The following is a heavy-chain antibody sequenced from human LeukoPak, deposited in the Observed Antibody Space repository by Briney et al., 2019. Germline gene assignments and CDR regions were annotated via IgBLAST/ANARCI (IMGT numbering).Heavy chain of an antibody. CDR1: CGAISSGGYV. V-gene: IGHV4-30-2*01. CDR2: IIHSGST. Sequence: SETLSLTCSVSCGAISSGGYVWSWIRQPPGERLEWSGEIIHSGSTNYNPSLKRRVTISVDKSKNQFSRKLSSVTAAGAAVYYCARLRGYDFWSGYYRTDYYYGMDVWGQGTTVTVS. J-gene: IGHJ6*02. D-gene: IGHD3-3*01. CDR3: ARLRGYDFWSGYYRTDYYYGMDV.